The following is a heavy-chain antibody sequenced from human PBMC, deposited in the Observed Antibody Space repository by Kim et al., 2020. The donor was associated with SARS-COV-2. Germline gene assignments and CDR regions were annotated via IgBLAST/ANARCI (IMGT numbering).Heavy chain of an antibody. D-gene: IGHD3-10*01. V-gene: IGHV4-34*01. Sequence: SQTLSLTCAVYGGSFSGYYWSWIRQPPGKGLEWIGEINHSGSTNYNPSLKSRVTISVDTSKNQFSLKLSSVTAADTAVYYCARGRTYYYGSGSFEPWGQGTLVTVSS. CDR3: ARGRTYYYGSGSFEP. CDR2: INHSGST. J-gene: IGHJ5*02. CDR1: GGSFSGYY.